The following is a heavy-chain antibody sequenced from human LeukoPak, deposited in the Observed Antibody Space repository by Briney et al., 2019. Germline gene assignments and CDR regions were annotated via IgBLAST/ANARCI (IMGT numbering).Heavy chain of an antibody. Sequence: AGTLTLSCAASGFTFSTYTMNWVRQAPGKGLEWVATVSDSRDVHYSDSVKGRFTISRDNARNSLYLQMNSLRDEDTAVYYCTRDGLHTAHFDYWGQGTLVTVSS. D-gene: IGHD5-18*01. CDR2: VSDSRDV. V-gene: IGHV3-48*02. CDR1: GFTFSTYT. J-gene: IGHJ4*02. CDR3: TRDGLHTAHFDY.